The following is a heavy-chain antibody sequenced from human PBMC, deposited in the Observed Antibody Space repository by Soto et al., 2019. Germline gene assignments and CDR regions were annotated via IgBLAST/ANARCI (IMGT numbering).Heavy chain of an antibody. J-gene: IGHJ4*02. CDR1: GGSFSGYY. CDR3: ARGRFLYYFDY. V-gene: IGHV4-34*01. Sequence: LSLTCAVYGGSFSGYYWSWIRQPPGKGLEWIGEINHSGSTNYNPSLKSRVTISVDTSKNQFSLKLSSVTAADTAVYYCARGRFLYYFDYWGQGTLVTVSS. D-gene: IGHD3-16*01. CDR2: INHSGST.